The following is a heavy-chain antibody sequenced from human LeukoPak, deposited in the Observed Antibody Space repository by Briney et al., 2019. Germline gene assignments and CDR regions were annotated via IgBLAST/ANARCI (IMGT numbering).Heavy chain of an antibody. Sequence: GGSLRLSCAASGFTFSSYSMHWVRQAPGEGLEWVAVISYDGSNKYYADSVKGRFTISRDNSKNKLYLQMNSLRAEDTAVYYCAREPHSTGYYYSFDYWGQGTLVTVSS. J-gene: IGHJ4*02. CDR1: GFTFSSYS. D-gene: IGHD3-22*01. CDR2: ISYDGSNK. V-gene: IGHV3-30*04. CDR3: AREPHSTGYYYSFDY.